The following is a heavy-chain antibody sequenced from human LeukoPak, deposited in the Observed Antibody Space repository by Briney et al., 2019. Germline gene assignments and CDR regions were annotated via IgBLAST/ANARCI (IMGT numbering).Heavy chain of an antibody. CDR3: ARVAYLVGASPFEY. Sequence: ASVKVSCKASGYTFTGYYMHWVRQAPGQGLEWMGWINPNSGGTNYAQKFQGRVTMTRDRSISTAYMEVSRLRSDDTAVYYCARVAYLVGASPFEYWGQGTLVTVSS. J-gene: IGHJ4*02. V-gene: IGHV1-2*02. CDR2: INPNSGGT. CDR1: GYTFTGYY. D-gene: IGHD1-26*01.